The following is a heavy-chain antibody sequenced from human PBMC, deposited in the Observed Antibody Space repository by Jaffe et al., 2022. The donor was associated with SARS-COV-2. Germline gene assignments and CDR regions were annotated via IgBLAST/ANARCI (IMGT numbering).Heavy chain of an antibody. J-gene: IGHJ5*02. CDR3: VYRREGSWFDP. CDR2: IYWDDDK. Sequence: QITLKESGPTLVKPTQTLTLTCTFSGFSLDTSGVGVGWIRQPPGKALEWLALIYWDDDKRHRPSLKTRVTITKDTSKNQVVLTMTNMDPVDTATYYCVYRREGSWFDPWGQGTLVTVSS. CDR1: GFSLDTSGVG. D-gene: IGHD1-26*01. V-gene: IGHV2-5*02.